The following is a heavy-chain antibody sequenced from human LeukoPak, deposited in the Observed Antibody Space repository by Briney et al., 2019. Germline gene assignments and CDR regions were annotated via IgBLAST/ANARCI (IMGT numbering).Heavy chain of an antibody. CDR3: ARGYSNYVFGYYMDV. V-gene: IGHV1-2*02. J-gene: IGHJ6*03. CDR1: GYTFTDYY. Sequence: ASVKVSCKASGYTFTDYYIHWVRQAPGQGFEWMGWIKPNNGDTNYVHKIQDRVTMTRDTSITTVYMELTRLKSRDTGVFYCARGYSNYVFGYYMDVWGKGTTVTVSS. CDR2: IKPNNGDT. D-gene: IGHD4-11*01.